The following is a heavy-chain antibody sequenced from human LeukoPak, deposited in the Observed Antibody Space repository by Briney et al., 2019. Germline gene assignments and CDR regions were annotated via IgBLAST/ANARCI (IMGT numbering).Heavy chain of an antibody. D-gene: IGHD6-19*01. Sequence: ASVKVSCKASGYDFTSVGITWVRQAPGQGLEWMGWISPYNGNTRYVQKLQGRVTMTTDTSTSTAYMELRSLRLDDTAVYYCARAGPGSGWYFDYWGQGTLVTVSS. CDR3: ARAGPGSGWYFDY. CDR2: ISPYNGNT. J-gene: IGHJ4*02. V-gene: IGHV1-18*01. CDR1: GYDFTSVG.